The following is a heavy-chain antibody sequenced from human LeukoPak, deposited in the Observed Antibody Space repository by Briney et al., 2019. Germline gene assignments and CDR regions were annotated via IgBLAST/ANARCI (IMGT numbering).Heavy chain of an antibody. CDR2: IYYSGST. Sequence: SETLSLTCTVSGGSVSSGSYYWSWIRQPPGKGLEWIGYIYYSGSTNYNPSLKSRVTISVDTSKNQFSLKLSSVTAADTAVYYCARDRGYSYGFPSGMDVWGQGTTVTVSS. D-gene: IGHD5-18*01. J-gene: IGHJ6*02. CDR3: ARDRGYSYGFPSGMDV. CDR1: GGSVSSGSYY. V-gene: IGHV4-61*01.